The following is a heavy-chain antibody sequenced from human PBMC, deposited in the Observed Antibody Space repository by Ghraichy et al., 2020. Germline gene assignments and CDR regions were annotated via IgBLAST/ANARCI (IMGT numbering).Heavy chain of an antibody. CDR1: GFTFSSYS. V-gene: IGHV3-21*01. Sequence: GESLNISCAASGFTFSSYSMNWVRQAPGKGLEWVSSISSSSSYIYYADSVKGRFTISRDNAKNSLYLQMNSLRAEDTAVYYCARDIVVVPAALNYYYYYGMDVWGQGTTVTVSS. D-gene: IGHD2-2*01. CDR3: ARDIVVVPAALNYYYYYGMDV. J-gene: IGHJ6*02. CDR2: ISSSSSYI.